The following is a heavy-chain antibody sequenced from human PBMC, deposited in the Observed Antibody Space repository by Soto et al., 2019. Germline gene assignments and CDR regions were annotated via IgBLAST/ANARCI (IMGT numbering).Heavy chain of an antibody. D-gene: IGHD6-6*01. CDR3: ARVEYSSSSADYYYMDV. Sequence: EVQLVESGGGLVKPGGSLRLSCAASGFTFSSYSMNWVRQAPGKGLEWVSSISSSSSYIYYADSVKGRFTISRDNAKNSLYLQMNSLRAEDTAVYYCARVEYSSSSADYYYMDVWGKGTTVTVSS. J-gene: IGHJ6*03. CDR1: GFTFSSYS. CDR2: ISSSSSYI. V-gene: IGHV3-21*01.